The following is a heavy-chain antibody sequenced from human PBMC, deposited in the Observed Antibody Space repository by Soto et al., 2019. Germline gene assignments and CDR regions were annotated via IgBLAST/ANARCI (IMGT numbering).Heavy chain of an antibody. V-gene: IGHV1-69*06. J-gene: IGHJ4*01. CDR3: ATIRVRGGPLRFED. D-gene: IGHD5-12*01. CDR1: GGLISKYS. CDR2: VLPISGST. Sequence: QVQLVQSGAEVRKPGSSVKVSCKTSGGLISKYSFNWVRQAPGQGLEWMGGVLPISGSTDYAQKFQGRLTITADRSTSTGYMELSRLRSDDPANYYCATIRVRGGPLRFEDGGQGMLISVSS.